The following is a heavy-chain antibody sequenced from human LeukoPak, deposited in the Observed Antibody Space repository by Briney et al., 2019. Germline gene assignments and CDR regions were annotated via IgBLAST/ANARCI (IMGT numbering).Heavy chain of an antibody. V-gene: IGHV3-21*01. D-gene: IGHD6-13*01. J-gene: IGHJ4*02. CDR1: GFTFSSYS. Sequence: GGSLRLSCAASGFTFSSYSMNWVRQAPGKGLEWVSSISSSSSYIYYADSVKGRFTISRDSAKNSLYLQMNSLRAEDTAVYYCARSWLLAAAGTYDYWGQGTLVTVSS. CDR2: ISSSSSYI. CDR3: ARSWLLAAAGTYDY.